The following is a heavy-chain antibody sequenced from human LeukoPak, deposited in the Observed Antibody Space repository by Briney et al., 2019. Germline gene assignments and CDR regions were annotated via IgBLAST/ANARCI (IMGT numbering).Heavy chain of an antibody. Sequence: SGGSLRLSCAASGFTFSSYEMNWVRQAPGKGLEWVSYISSSGSTIYYADSVKGRFTISRDNAKNSLYLQMNSLRAEDTAVYYCAREVGATDPTSHWGQGTLVTVSS. J-gene: IGHJ4*02. CDR3: AREVGATDPTSH. D-gene: IGHD1-26*01. CDR2: ISSSGSTI. V-gene: IGHV3-48*03. CDR1: GFTFSSYE.